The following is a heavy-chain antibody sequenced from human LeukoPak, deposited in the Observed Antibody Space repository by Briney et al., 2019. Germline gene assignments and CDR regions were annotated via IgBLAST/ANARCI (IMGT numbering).Heavy chain of an antibody. J-gene: IGHJ4*02. V-gene: IGHV3-21*01. D-gene: IGHD3-10*01. CDR3: AREMGYMVRGVLPSDY. CDR1: GFTFSTYV. Sequence: GGSLRLSCAASGFTFSTYVMSWVRQAPGKGLEWVSSISTTSTYIYYADSLRGRFTISRDNAKNSLYLQMSSLRAEDTAVYYCAREMGYMVRGVLPSDYWGQGTLVTVSS. CDR2: ISTTSTYI.